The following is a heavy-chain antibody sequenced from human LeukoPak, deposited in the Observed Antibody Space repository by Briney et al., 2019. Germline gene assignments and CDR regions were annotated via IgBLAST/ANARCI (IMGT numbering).Heavy chain of an antibody. D-gene: IGHD3-9*01. CDR2: IIPIFGTA. V-gene: IGHV1-69*05. J-gene: IGHJ4*02. Sequence: VASVKVSCKASGGTFSSYAISWVRQAPGQGLEWMGGIIPIFGTANYAQKFQGRVTMTRDTSTTTVYMELTSLRSEDTAVYYCARDQGLTGYFDFWGQGTLVTVSS. CDR1: GGTFSSYA. CDR3: ARDQGLTGYFDF.